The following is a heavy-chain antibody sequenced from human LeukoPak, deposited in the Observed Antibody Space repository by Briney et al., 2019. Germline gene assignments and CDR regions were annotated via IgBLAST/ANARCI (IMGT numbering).Heavy chain of an antibody. Sequence: GGSLRLSCAASGFTFSSYALSWVRQAPGKGLEWVSAISDSGGSTYCADSVKGRFTISRDNSKNTLYLQMNSLRAEDTAVYYCATYDFWSGYGVGYWGQGTLVTVSS. D-gene: IGHD3-3*01. CDR3: ATYDFWSGYGVGY. V-gene: IGHV3-23*01. CDR1: GFTFSSYA. CDR2: ISDSGGST. J-gene: IGHJ4*02.